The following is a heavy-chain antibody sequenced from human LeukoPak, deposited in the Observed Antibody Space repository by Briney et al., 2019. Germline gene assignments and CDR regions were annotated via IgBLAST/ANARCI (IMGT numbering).Heavy chain of an antibody. CDR1: GFTFNTYW. V-gene: IGHV3-74*01. CDR2: SNDDGSNT. Sequence: GGSLRLSCAASGFTFNTYWMHWVRQAPGKGLVWVSRSNDDGSNTHYAASVEGRFTISRDNAKNTLYLQMNSLRTEDTAVYYCARSSPHEYWGQGTLVTVSS. CDR3: ARSSPHEY. J-gene: IGHJ4*02.